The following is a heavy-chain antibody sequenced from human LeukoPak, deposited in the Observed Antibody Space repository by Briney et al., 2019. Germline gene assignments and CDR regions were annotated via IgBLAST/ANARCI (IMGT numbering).Heavy chain of an antibody. Sequence: PGGSLRLSCAASGLTFSSYSMKWVRQPPGKGLEWVSSITSRSSYIYYAPSVKGRFTISRDNAKNSLYLQMNSLRDEDTAVYYCARDQRALWFGELLRNYYYYGMDVWGQGTTVTVSS. V-gene: IGHV3-21*01. CDR2: ITSRSSYI. CDR1: GLTFSSYS. J-gene: IGHJ6*02. CDR3: ARDQRALWFGELLRNYYYYGMDV. D-gene: IGHD3-10*01.